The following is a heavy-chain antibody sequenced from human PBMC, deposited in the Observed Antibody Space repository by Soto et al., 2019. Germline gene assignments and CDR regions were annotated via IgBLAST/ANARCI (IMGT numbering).Heavy chain of an antibody. CDR1: GGSISSGGYY. Sequence: SETLSLTCTVSGGSISSGGYYWSWIRQHPGKGLEWIGYIYYSGSTYYNPSLKSRVTISVDTSKNQFSLNLTSVTAADTAVYYCARISYWVKDYWGQGALVTVSS. V-gene: IGHV4-31*03. D-gene: IGHD2-8*02. CDR3: ARISYWVKDY. J-gene: IGHJ4*02. CDR2: IYYSGST.